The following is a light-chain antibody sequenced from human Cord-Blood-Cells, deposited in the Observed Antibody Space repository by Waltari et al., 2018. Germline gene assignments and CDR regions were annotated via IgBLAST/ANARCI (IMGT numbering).Light chain of an antibody. CDR3: SSYTSSSTLVV. CDR1: SSDVGGYNY. CDR2: DVS. J-gene: IGLJ2*01. V-gene: IGLV2-14*01. Sequence: QSALTQPASVSGSPGQSITISCTVTSSDVGGYNYVSWYQQHPGKAPKLMIYDVSKRPSGVSNRFSGSKSGNTASLTISGLQAEDEADYYCSSYTSSSTLVVFGGGTKLTVL.